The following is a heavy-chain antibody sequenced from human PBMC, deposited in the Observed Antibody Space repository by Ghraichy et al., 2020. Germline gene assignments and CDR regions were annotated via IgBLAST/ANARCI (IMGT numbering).Heavy chain of an antibody. CDR1: GFTLSNYW. CDR2: INSDGSMT. V-gene: IGHV3-74*01. D-gene: IGHD5-18*01. Sequence: GGSLRLSCAASGFTLSNYWMHWVRQAPGKGLVWVSRINSDGSMTNYADSVKGRFTISRDNAKNTVYLQMDSMRADETAVYYCARVGVETSMVLDYWGQGTLVTVSS. CDR3: ARVGVETSMVLDY. J-gene: IGHJ4*02.